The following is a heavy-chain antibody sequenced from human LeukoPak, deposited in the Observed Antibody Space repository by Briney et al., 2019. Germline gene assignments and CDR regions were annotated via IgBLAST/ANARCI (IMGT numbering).Heavy chain of an antibody. Sequence: ASVKVSCKASGGTFSSYAISWVRQAPGQGLEWMGWIIPIFGTANYAQKFQGRVTITADESTSTAYMELSSLRSEDTAVYYCASRWVNDADLGMDVWGQGTTVTVSS. D-gene: IGHD5-24*01. J-gene: IGHJ6*02. CDR2: IIPIFGTA. CDR1: GGTFSSYA. CDR3: ASRWVNDADLGMDV. V-gene: IGHV1-69*13.